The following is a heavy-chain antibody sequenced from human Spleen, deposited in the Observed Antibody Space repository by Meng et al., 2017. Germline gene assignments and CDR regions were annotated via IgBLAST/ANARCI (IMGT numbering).Heavy chain of an antibody. CDR3: TRLSVDP. Sequence: EVQLAESGGGLVQPGGSCELSCAASGFNFSASDVHWVRQASGKGLEWVGRIRSEANGHATSYAASVTGRFTIYRDDSKNTAYLLMSSLKTEDTAVYYCTRLSVDPWGRGTLVTVSS. V-gene: IGHV3-73*02. CDR2: IRSEANGHAT. J-gene: IGHJ5*02. CDR1: GFNFSASD.